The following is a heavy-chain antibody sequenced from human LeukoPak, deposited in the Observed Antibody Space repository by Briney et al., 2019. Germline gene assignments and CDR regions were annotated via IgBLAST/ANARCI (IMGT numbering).Heavy chain of an antibody. CDR3: ARSPSGAPGDS. CDR1: GGSINSDY. D-gene: IGHD7-27*01. J-gene: IGHJ4*02. V-gene: IGHV4-59*12. Sequence: SETLSLTCTVSGGSINSDYWTWIRQSPGKGLEWIGYIAYNGIPNYNPSLKSRLTISRDTSKNQFSLRLNSVTAADTAVYYCARSPSGAPGDSWGQGTLVTVSS. CDR2: IAYNGIP.